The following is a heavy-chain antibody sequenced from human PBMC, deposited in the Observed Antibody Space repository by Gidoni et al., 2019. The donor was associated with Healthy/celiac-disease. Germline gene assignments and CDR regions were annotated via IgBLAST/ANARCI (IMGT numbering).Heavy chain of an antibody. J-gene: IGHJ4*02. CDR1: GFTFSSYA. V-gene: IGHV3-30-3*01. D-gene: IGHD2-21*02. CDR3: ARDPIVVVTAIRFSYYFDY. Sequence: QVQLVESGGGVVQPGRSLRLSCAASGFTFSSYAMHWVRQAPGKGLEWVAVISYDGSNKYYADSVKGRFTISRDNSKNTLYLQMNSLRAEDTAVYYCARDPIVVVTAIRFSYYFDYWGQGTLVTVSS. CDR2: ISYDGSNK.